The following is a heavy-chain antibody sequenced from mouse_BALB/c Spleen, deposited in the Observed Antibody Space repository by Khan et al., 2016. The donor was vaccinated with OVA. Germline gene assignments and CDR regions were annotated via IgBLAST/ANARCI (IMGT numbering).Heavy chain of an antibody. Sequence: EVKLEESGGGLVQPGGSMKLSCGASGFTFSNFWMNWVRQSPEKGLEWVAEIRLKSNNYATHYAESVKGRFTISRDDSKRRVDLQMNHFRAEDTCIYSCGRPGGYSAWFAYWGQGTLVTVSA. CDR3: GRPGGYSAWFAY. CDR2: IRLKSNNYAT. J-gene: IGHJ3*01. D-gene: IGHD2-3*01. CDR1: GFTFSNFW. V-gene: IGHV6-6*02.